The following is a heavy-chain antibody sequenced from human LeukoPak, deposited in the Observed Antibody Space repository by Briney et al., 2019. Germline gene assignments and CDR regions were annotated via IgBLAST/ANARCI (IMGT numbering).Heavy chain of an antibody. J-gene: IGHJ4*02. CDR1: GFAFDDFA. CDR2: IKRRAYGGAA. Sequence: GGSLRLSCTTSGFAFDDFAMSWVRQPAGKGREWVGFIKRRAYGGAAEYAASVKGRFIISRDDSKGIAYLQMNSLKTEDTAVYYCSRNGLVDFDYWGQGSRVIVSP. CDR3: SRNGLVDFDY. V-gene: IGHV3-49*04.